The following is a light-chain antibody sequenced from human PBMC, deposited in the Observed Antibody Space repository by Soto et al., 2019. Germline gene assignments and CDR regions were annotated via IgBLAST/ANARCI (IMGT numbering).Light chain of an antibody. CDR2: STN. CDR3: AAWDDSLGRVL. Sequence: QSVLTQPPSASGTPGQRVSISCSGSSSNIKFNPVKWYQQLPGTAPKLLIYSTNQRPSGVPDRFSGSRSGTSASLAISGLQSDDEADYFCAAWDDSLGRVLFGGGTKVTVL. V-gene: IGLV1-44*01. CDR1: SSNIKFNP. J-gene: IGLJ2*01.